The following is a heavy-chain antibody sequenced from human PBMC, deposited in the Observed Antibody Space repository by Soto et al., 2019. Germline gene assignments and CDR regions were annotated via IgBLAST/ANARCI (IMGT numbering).Heavy chain of an antibody. J-gene: IGHJ4*02. Sequence: SETLSLTCAVYGGSFSGYYWSWIRQPPGKGLEWIGEINHSGSTNYNPSLKSRVTISVDTSKNQFSLKLSFVTAADTAVYYCARGRRRNYYDSSGYFAGWGQGTLVTVSS. CDR1: GGSFSGYY. V-gene: IGHV4-34*01. D-gene: IGHD3-22*01. CDR3: ARGRRRNYYDSSGYFAG. CDR2: INHSGST.